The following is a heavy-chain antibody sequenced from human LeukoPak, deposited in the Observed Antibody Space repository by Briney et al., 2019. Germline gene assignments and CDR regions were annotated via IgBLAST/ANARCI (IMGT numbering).Heavy chain of an antibody. CDR1: VYTFTNYG. J-gene: IGHJ5*02. V-gene: IGHV1-18*01. CDR2: ISAYNGNT. Sequence: AASVTVSFTSSVYTFTNYGISWVRQAPGQGVEWMGWISAYNGNTNYAQKLQGRVTITTDTSTSTDYMELRSLRSDNTAVYYCARSKSEGFDPWGQGTLVTVSS. CDR3: ARSKSEGFDP.